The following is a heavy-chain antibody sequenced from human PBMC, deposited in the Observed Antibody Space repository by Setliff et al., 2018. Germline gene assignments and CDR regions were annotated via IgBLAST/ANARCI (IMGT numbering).Heavy chain of an antibody. CDR1: GFTFSDAW. V-gene: IGHV3-15*01. Sequence: PGGSLRLSCAASGFTFSDAWMNWVRQAPGKGLEWVGRIKSKADGGTADFAAPVKGRLTISRDDSKNTMSLQMNSLKTEDTAVYFCATRLGDFWGQGTLVTVSS. J-gene: IGHJ4*02. CDR3: ATRLGDF. CDR2: IKSKADGGTA.